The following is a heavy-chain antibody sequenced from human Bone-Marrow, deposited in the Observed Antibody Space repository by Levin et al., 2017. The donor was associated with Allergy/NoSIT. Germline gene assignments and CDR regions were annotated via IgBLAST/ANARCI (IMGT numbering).Heavy chain of an antibody. CDR2: IYYTGNT. CDR3: ARPNYDSRGGDAYDV. CDR1: GGSISSGEFY. J-gene: IGHJ3*01. D-gene: IGHD3-22*01. V-gene: IGHV4-30-4*01. Sequence: SCTVSGGSISSGEFYWSWIRHPPGKGLEWIGYIYYTGNTYYNPSFRGRLTISVDTSKNQFSLNLSSVTAADTAVYYCARPNYDSRGGDAYDVWGQGTMVTVSS.